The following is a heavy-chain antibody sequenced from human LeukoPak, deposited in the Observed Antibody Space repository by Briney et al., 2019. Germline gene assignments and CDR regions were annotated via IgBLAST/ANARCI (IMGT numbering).Heavy chain of an antibody. D-gene: IGHD3-10*01. CDR1: GGSISSGGYS. Sequence: PSETLSLTCAVSGGSISSGGYSWSWIRQPPGKGLERIGYIYHSGSTYYNPSLKSRVTISVDRSKNQFSLKLSSVTAADTAVYYCASFNGSGSYYGDYWGQGTLVTVSS. V-gene: IGHV4-30-2*01. CDR2: IYHSGST. J-gene: IGHJ4*02. CDR3: ASFNGSGSYYGDY.